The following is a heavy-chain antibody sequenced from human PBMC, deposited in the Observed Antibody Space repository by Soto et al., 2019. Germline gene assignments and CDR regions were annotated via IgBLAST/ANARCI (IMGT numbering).Heavy chain of an antibody. D-gene: IGHD6-13*01. V-gene: IGHV3-30-3*01. J-gene: IGHJ6*02. CDR3: VRDPEQLVYVYYALDV. Sequence: QVQLVESGGGVVRPGRSLRLSCAASGFTFSSYAMHWVRQAPGKGLEWVAVISYDESNKYYADSVKGRFSISRDNCTNMLSLQMNSLRAEDTAVYYCVRDPEQLVYVYYALDVWGQGTTVTVSS. CDR2: ISYDESNK. CDR1: GFTFSSYA.